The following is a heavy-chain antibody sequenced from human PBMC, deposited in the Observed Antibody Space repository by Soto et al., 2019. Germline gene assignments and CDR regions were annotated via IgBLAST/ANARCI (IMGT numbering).Heavy chain of an antibody. CDR1: GGTFNNYV. D-gene: IGHD2-2*01. J-gene: IGHJ4*02. CDR2: IIPIFGTP. Sequence: ASVKVSCKASGGTFNNYVINWARQAPGQGLEWMAGIIPIFGTPNYAQKFQGRVTITADKSTSTAYMELNSLRSEDTAVYYCAGRCDGTNCLEQFDYWGQGTLVTVSS. CDR3: AGRCDGTNCLEQFDY. V-gene: IGHV1-69*06.